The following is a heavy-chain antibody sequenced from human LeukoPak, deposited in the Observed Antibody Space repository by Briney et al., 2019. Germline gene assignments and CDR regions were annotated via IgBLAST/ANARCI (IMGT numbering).Heavy chain of an antibody. CDR3: ARDPFEGGYYYYLDV. V-gene: IGHV3-7*03. Sequence: GGSLRLSCVASGFTFSNFWMSWVRQAPGKGPEWVANIKQGGDETYYLDSVKGRFTVSRDNAKNSLYLQMNTLRAEDTAVYYCARDPFEGGYYYYLDVWGKGTTVTVSS. D-gene: IGHD3-16*01. J-gene: IGHJ6*03. CDR2: IKQGGDET. CDR1: GFTFSNFW.